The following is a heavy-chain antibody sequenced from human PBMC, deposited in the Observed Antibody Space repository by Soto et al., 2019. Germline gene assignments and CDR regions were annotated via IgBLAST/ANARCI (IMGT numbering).Heavy chain of an antibody. V-gene: IGHV4-34*01. CDR2: INHSGST. CDR3: ARIRYYYYYMDV. J-gene: IGHJ6*03. Sequence: SETLSLTCAVYGGSFSGYYWSWIRQPPGKGLEWIGEINHSGSTNYNPSLKSRVTISVDTSKNQFSLKLSSVTAADTAVYYCARIRYYYYYMDVWGKGTTVTVSS. CDR1: GGSFSGYY.